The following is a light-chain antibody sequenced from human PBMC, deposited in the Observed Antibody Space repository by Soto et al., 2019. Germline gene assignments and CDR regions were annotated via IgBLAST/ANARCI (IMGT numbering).Light chain of an antibody. CDR2: DTN. V-gene: IGLV7-46*01. CDR3: LITYTDTQV. Sequence: QAVVTQEPSLTVSPGGTVTLTCGSSTGAVTSGHFPYWFQQKPGQAPRTLIYDTNNRHFWTPARFSGSLLGGKAALTLSGAQPEDEADYYCLITYTDTQVFGGGTKLTVL. CDR1: TGAVTSGHF. J-gene: IGLJ3*02.